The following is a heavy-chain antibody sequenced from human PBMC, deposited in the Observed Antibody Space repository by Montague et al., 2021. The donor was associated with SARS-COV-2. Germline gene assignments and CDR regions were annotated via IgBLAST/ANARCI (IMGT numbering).Heavy chain of an antibody. J-gene: IGHJ4*02. CDR1: GGSISSYY. V-gene: IGHV4-59*05. Sequence: SETLSLTCSVSGGSISSYYWSWIRQSPGKGLEWIGNIYYSGTTYYNPSLQSRGTISVDASKNHLSLRLSSVTAADTAVYFCAGGMIRGVTTPFDYWGQGTLVTVSS. CDR3: AGGMIRGVTTPFDY. CDR2: IYYSGTT. D-gene: IGHD3-10*01.